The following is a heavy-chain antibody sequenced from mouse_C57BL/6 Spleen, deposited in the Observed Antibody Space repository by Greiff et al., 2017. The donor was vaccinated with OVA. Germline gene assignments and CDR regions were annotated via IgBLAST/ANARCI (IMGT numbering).Heavy chain of an antibody. CDR3: ARSGTEDYFDY. CDR2: IDPSDSET. D-gene: IGHD3-1*01. J-gene: IGHJ2*01. Sequence: QVHVKQPGAELVRPGSSVKLSRKASGYTFTSYWMHWVKQRPIQGLEWIGNIDPSDSETHYNQKFKDKSTLTVDKSSSTAYMQLSSLTSEDSAVYYCARSGTEDYFDYWGQGTTLTVSS. CDR1: GYTFTSYW. V-gene: IGHV1-52*01.